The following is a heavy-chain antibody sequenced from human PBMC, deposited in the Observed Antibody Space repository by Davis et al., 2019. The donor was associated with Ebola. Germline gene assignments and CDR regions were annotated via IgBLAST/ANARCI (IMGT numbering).Heavy chain of an antibody. CDR3: AKVALVVVTATRLFDY. CDR2: ISGSGGTT. V-gene: IGHV3-23*01. J-gene: IGHJ4*02. D-gene: IGHD2-21*02. Sequence: GESLKISCAASGFTFSTYAMSWVRQAPGKGLEWVSVISGSGGTTYYADSVKGRFTVSRDNSKNTLSLRMKSLRAEDTAVYYCAKVALVVVTATRLFDYWGQGTLVTVSS. CDR1: GFTFSTYA.